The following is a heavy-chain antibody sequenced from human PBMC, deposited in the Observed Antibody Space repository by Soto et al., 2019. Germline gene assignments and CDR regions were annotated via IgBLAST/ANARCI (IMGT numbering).Heavy chain of an antibody. V-gene: IGHV1-8*01. Sequence: GASVKVSCKASGYTFTSYDINWVRQATGQGLEWMGWMNPNSGNTGYAQKFQGRVTMTRNTPISTAYMELSSLRSEDTAVYYCARDGEYSSAANRYYYYYYGMDVWGQGTTVTVSS. CDR2: MNPNSGNT. D-gene: IGHD6-25*01. J-gene: IGHJ6*02. CDR1: GYTFTSYD. CDR3: ARDGEYSSAANRYYYYYYGMDV.